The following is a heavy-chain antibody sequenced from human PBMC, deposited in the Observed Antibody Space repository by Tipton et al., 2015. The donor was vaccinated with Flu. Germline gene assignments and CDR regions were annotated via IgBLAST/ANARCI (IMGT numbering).Heavy chain of an antibody. CDR3: AGWTGDLEGYYYGMDV. D-gene: IGHD3/OR15-3a*01. CDR1: GFTFSSYW. J-gene: IGHJ6*02. V-gene: IGHV3-7*01. Sequence: SLRLSCAASGFTFSSYWMSWVRQAPGKGLEWVANIKQDGSEKYYVDSVKGRFTISRDNAKNSLYLQMNSLRAEDTAVYYCAGWTGDLEGYYYGMDVWGQGTTVTVSS. CDR2: IKQDGSEK.